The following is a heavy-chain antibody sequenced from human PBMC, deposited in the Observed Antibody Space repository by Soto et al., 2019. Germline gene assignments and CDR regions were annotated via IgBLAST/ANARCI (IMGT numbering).Heavy chain of an antibody. D-gene: IGHD6-13*01. Sequence: GGSLRLSCAASGFTFSSYGMHWVRQAPGKGLEWVAVIWYDGSNKYYADSVKGRFTISRDNSKNTLYLQMNSLRAEDTAVYYCAGSAGGSSWPTEDYYYGMDVWGQGTTVTVSS. CDR1: GFTFSSYG. CDR3: AGSAGGSSWPTEDYYYGMDV. J-gene: IGHJ6*02. CDR2: IWYDGSNK. V-gene: IGHV3-33*01.